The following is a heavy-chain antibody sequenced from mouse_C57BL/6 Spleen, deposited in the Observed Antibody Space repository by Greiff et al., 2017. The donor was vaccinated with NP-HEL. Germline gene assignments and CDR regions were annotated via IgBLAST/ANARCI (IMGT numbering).Heavy chain of an antibody. D-gene: IGHD1-1*01. CDR1: GYTFTSYG. V-gene: IGHV1-81*01. Sequence: VQLQQSGAELARPGASVKLSCKASGYTFTSYGISWVKQRTGQGLEWIGEIYPRSGNTYYNEKFKGKATLTADKSSSTAYMELRSLTSEDSAVYFCTTVVARSYWYFDVWGTGTTVTVSS. J-gene: IGHJ1*03. CDR3: TTVVARSYWYFDV. CDR2: IYPRSGNT.